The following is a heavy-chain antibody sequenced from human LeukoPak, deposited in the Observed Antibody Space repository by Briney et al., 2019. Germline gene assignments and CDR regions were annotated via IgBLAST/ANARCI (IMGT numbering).Heavy chain of an antibody. J-gene: IGHJ6*03. V-gene: IGHV3-7*03. CDR1: GFTFSSYW. Sequence: GGSLRLSCAVSGFTFSSYWMSWVRQAPGKGLEWVANIKQDGSETHYVDSVKGRFTISRDNAKNSLYLQMNSLRAEDTAVYYCASTDYYGSGSYRYYYYMDVWGKGTTVTISS. CDR2: IKQDGSET. CDR3: ASTDYYGSGSYRYYYYMDV. D-gene: IGHD3-10*01.